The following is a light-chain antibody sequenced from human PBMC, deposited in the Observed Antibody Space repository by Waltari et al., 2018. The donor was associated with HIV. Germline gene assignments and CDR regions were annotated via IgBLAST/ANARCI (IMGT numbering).Light chain of an antibody. CDR1: QHVDKY. CDR2: TAS. CDR3: QQTFTLPLT. Sequence: DIHITQSPSSLSASIGDRVPITCRTSQHVDKYLNWYQQRQGKAPRLLVFTASTLHTGVPSRFTATGSGTTFSLAIASLQPDDIATYYCQQTFTLPLTFGGGTKLEI. J-gene: IGKJ4*01. V-gene: IGKV1-39*01.